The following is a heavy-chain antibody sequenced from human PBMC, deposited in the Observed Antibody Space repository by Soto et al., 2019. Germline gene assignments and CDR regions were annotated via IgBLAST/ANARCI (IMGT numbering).Heavy chain of an antibody. CDR1: GFTFSDYY. V-gene: IGHV3-11*01. J-gene: IGHJ4*02. CDR2: ISSSGSTI. Sequence: GGSLRLSCAASGFTFSDYYMSWIRQAPGKGLEWVSYISSSGSTIYYADSVKGRFTISRDNAKNSLYLQMNSLRAEDTAVYYCVRGPYDYVWGSDPPHFDYWGQGTLVTVSS. D-gene: IGHD3-16*02. CDR3: VRGPYDYVWGSDPPHFDY.